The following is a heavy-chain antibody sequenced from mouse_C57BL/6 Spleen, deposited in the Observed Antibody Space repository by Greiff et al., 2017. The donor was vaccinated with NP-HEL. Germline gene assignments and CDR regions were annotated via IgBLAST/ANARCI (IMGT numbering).Heavy chain of an antibody. Sequence: EVQLVESGGDLVKPGGSLKLSCAASGFTFSSYGMSWVRQTPDKRLEWVATISSGGSYTYYPDSVKGRFTISRDNAKNTLYLQMSSLKSEDTAMYYCARMDLDYWGKGTTLTVSS. CDR3: ARMDLDY. J-gene: IGHJ2*01. V-gene: IGHV5-6*01. CDR2: ISSGGSYT. CDR1: GFTFSSYG.